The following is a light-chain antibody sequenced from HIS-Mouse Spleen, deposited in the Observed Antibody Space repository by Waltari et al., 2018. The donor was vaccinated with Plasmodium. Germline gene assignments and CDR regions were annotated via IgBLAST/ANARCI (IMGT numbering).Light chain of an antibody. CDR2: GKN. J-gene: IGLJ2*01. CDR1: SLRSYY. V-gene: IGLV3-19*01. Sequence: SSELTQDPAVSVALGQTVRITCQGDSLRSYYASWYQQKPGQAPVLVIYGKNNRPSGIPDRFSGSSSGNTCSLTITGAQAEDEADYYCNPRDSSGNHLVFGGGTKLTVL. CDR3: NPRDSSGNHLV.